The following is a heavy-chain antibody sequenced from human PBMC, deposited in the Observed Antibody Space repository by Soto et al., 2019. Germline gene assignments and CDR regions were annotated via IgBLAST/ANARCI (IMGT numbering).Heavy chain of an antibody. J-gene: IGHJ3*02. V-gene: IGHV1-8*01. CDR2: MNPNSGNT. D-gene: IGHD3-16*02. CDR1: GYTFTSYD. CDR3: ATSLKGEYDYVWGSYRPDAFDS. Sequence: ASVKVSCKASGYTFTSYDINWVRQATGQGLEWMGWMNPNSGNTGYAQKFQGRVTMTRNTSISTAYMELSSLRSEDTAVYYCATSLKGEYDYVWGSYRPDAFDSCGPGTMVIVS.